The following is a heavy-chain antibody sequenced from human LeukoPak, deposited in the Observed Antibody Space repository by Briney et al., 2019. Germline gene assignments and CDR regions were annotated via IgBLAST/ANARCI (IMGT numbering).Heavy chain of an antibody. CDR3: ARESCSGGSCPPVHAFDV. V-gene: IGHV3-30-3*01. J-gene: IGHJ3*01. D-gene: IGHD2-15*01. CDR1: GFTFSSYA. Sequence: GGSLRLSCAASGFTFSSYAMHWVRQAPGKGLEWGAVISYDGSNKYYADTVKGRFTISKDKSKNTLYLQMNSLRAEDTAVYYCARESCSGGSCPPVHAFDVWGQGTVVTVSS. CDR2: ISYDGSNK.